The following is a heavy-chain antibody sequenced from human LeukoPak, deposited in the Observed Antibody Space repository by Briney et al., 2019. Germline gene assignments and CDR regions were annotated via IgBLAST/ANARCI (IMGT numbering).Heavy chain of an antibody. J-gene: IGHJ3*02. D-gene: IGHD5-18*01. V-gene: IGHV4-59*08. CDR1: GGSISSYY. CDR3: ARSPDGYDAFDI. CDR2: IYYSGST. Sequence: SETLSLTCTVSGGSISSYYWSWIRQPPGKGLEWIGYIYYSGSTNYNPSLKSRVTISVDTSKNQFSLKLSSVTAADTAVYYCARSPDGYDAFDIWGQGAMVTVSS.